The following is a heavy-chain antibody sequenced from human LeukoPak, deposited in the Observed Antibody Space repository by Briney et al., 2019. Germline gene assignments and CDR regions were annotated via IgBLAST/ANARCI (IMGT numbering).Heavy chain of an antibody. Sequence: SETLSLTCTVSGYSISSGYYLGWIRQPPGKGLEWIGSNYHSGSTYYNPSLKSRVTISVDTSKNQFSLKLSSVTAADPAVYYCARADDSSGYALHWGQGTLVTVSS. CDR3: ARADDSSGYALH. J-gene: IGHJ4*02. CDR2: NYHSGST. D-gene: IGHD3-22*01. CDR1: GYSISSGYY. V-gene: IGHV4-38-2*02.